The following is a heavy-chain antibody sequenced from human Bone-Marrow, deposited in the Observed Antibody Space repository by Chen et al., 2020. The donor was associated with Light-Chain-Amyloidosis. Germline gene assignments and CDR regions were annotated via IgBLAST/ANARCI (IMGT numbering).Heavy chain of an antibody. CDR2: IGTAGDP. Sequence: EVQLVESGGGLVQPGGSLRLSCAASGFTFSSYDMHWVRQATGKGLEWVSAIGTAGDPYYPGSVKGRFIISRENAKNSLYLQMNSLRAGDTAVYYCARGGGVVWGDPWYFDLWGRGTLVTVSS. CDR1: GFTFSSYD. V-gene: IGHV3-13*05. J-gene: IGHJ2*01. CDR3: ARGGGVVWGDPWYFDL. D-gene: IGHD3-3*01.